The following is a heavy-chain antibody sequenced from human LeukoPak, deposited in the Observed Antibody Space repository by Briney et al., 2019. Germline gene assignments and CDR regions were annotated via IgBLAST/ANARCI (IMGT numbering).Heavy chain of an antibody. D-gene: IGHD2-2*01. CDR3: ARDNDCSSTSCYSTYYYYMDV. J-gene: IGHJ6*03. V-gene: IGHV3-66*01. CDR2: IYSGGST. CDR1: GFTVSSNY. Sequence: GGSLRLSCAASGFTVSSNYMSWVRQAPGKGLEWVSVIYSGGSTYYADSVKGRFTISRDNSKNTLYLQMNSLRAEDTAVYYCARDNDCSSTSCYSTYYYYMDVWGKGTTVTVSS.